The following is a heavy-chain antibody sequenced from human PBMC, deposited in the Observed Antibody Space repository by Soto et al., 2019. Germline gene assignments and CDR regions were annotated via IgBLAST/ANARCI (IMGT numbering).Heavy chain of an antibody. D-gene: IGHD6-19*01. J-gene: IGHJ4*02. V-gene: IGHV1-8*01. Sequence: QVQLVQSGAEVREPGASVKVSCKASGYSFTSLDINWVRQTAGQVLAWMGWMQPSTGRTGYAQKVQGRVTMSMDTVINLAYMELTTLTSDGTSFYYCVGGGSAVVEYWGQGSRGIVSS. CDR3: VGGGSAVVEY. CDR2: MQPSTGRT. CDR1: GYSFTSLD.